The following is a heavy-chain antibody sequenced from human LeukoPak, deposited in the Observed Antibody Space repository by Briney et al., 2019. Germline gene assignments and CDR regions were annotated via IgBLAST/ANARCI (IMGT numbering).Heavy chain of an antibody. CDR1: GGSISSSSYY. CDR2: INHSGST. CDR3: ARGESHGSGSFDY. J-gene: IGHJ4*02. Sequence: PSETLSLTCTVSGGSISSSSYYWSWIRQPPGKGLEWIGEINHSGSTNYNPSLKSRVTISVDTSKNQFSLKLSSVTAADTAVYYCARGESHGSGSFDYWGQGTLVTVSS. V-gene: IGHV4-39*07. D-gene: IGHD3-10*01.